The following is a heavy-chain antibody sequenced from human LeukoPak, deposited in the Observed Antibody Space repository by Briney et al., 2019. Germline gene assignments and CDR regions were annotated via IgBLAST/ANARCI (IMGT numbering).Heavy chain of an antibody. V-gene: IGHV3-30*07. CDR2: VSYDGSNI. J-gene: IGHJ4*02. Sequence: AGGSLRLSCAASGFTFSTYVMHWVRQAPGKGLEWVAVVSYDGSNIYYVDSVKGRFTISRDNSKNTLYLQMNSLRAEDTAVYYCAKSGAGAYDILTGYADWGQGTLVTVSS. CDR1: GFTFSTYV. CDR3: AKSGAGAYDILTGYAD. D-gene: IGHD3-9*01.